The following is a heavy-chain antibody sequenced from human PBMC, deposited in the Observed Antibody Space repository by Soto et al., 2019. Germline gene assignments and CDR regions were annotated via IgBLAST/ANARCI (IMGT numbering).Heavy chain of an antibody. D-gene: IGHD6-19*01. Sequence: GGSLRLSCAASGFTFSSYGMHWVRQAPGKGLEWVAVIWYDGSNKYYADSVKGRFTISRDNSKNTLYLQMNSLRAEDTAVYYCARDLRAGSGWYELDYWGQGTLVTVSS. J-gene: IGHJ4*02. CDR2: IWYDGSNK. V-gene: IGHV3-33*01. CDR3: ARDLRAGSGWYELDY. CDR1: GFTFSSYG.